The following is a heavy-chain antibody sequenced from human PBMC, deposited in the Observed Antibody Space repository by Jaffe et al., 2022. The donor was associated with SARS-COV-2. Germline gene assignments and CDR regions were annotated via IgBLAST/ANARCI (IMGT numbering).Heavy chain of an antibody. CDR3: ARVGDTYYYDTHAFDI. J-gene: IGHJ3*02. CDR2: ISYDGSNK. D-gene: IGHD3-22*01. Sequence: QVQLVESGGGVVQPGRSLRLSCAASGFTFSSYAMHWVRQAPGKGLEWVAVISYDGSNKYYADSVKGRFTISRDNSKNTLYLQMNSLRAEDTAVYYCARVGDTYYYDTHAFDIWGQGTMVTVSS. V-gene: IGHV3-30-3*01. CDR1: GFTFSSYA.